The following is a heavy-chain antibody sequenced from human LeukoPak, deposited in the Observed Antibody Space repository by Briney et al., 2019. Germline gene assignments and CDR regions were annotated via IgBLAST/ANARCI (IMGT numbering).Heavy chain of an antibody. CDR1: GGSISSGGYS. Sequence: SETLSLTCTVSGGSISSGGYSWSWIRQPPGKGLEWIGYIYYSGSTNYNPSLKSRVTISVDTSKNQFSLKLSSVTAADTAVYYCATMYSSSWQPYYYYGMDVWGQGTTVTVSS. J-gene: IGHJ6*02. CDR2: IYYSGST. V-gene: IGHV4-61*08. CDR3: ATMYSSSWQPYYYYGMDV. D-gene: IGHD6-13*01.